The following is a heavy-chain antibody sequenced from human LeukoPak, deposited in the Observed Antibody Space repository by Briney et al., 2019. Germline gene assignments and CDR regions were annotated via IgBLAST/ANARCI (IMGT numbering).Heavy chain of an antibody. CDR3: GRGVAADYYDNHGSSGGIDY. D-gene: IGHD3-22*01. J-gene: IGHJ4*02. CDR1: GHSVSHNFAA. V-gene: IGHV6-1*01. CDR2: TYYRSKWLN. Sequence: SQTLSLTCAISGHSVSHNFAAWNWIRQSPSGGLEWLGRTYYRSKWLNDYAVSVRGRITITPDTSKNQFSLHLNSVTPEDTAVYYCGRGVAADYYDNHGSSGGIDYWGQGTLVTVSS.